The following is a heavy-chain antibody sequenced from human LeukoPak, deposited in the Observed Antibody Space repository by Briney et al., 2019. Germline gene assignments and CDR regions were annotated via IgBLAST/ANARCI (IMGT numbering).Heavy chain of an antibody. CDR1: GISFSNYA. J-gene: IGHJ4*02. CDR3: ARLIAAAATGFDY. Sequence: GGSLRLSCAASGISFSNYAMSWVRQAPGKGLEWVSAVSGSGGTTYFADSVKGRFTISRDNSKNTLFLQMNSLRAEDTAVYYCARLIAAAATGFDYWGQGTLVTVSS. D-gene: IGHD6-13*01. CDR2: VSGSGGTT. V-gene: IGHV3-23*01.